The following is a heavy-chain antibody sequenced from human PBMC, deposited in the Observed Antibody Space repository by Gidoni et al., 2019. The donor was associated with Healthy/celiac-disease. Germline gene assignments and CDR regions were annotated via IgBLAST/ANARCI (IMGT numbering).Heavy chain of an antibody. J-gene: IGHJ4*02. V-gene: IGHV4-59*01. Sequence: QVQLQESGPGLVKPSETLSLTCTVSGGSISSYYWSWIRQPPGKGLEWIGYIYYSGSTNYNPSLKSRVTISVDTSKNQFSLKLSSVTAADTAVYYCARSRGYSYGWIDYWGQGTLVTVSS. D-gene: IGHD5-18*01. CDR1: GGSISSYY. CDR3: ARSRGYSYGWIDY. CDR2: IYYSGST.